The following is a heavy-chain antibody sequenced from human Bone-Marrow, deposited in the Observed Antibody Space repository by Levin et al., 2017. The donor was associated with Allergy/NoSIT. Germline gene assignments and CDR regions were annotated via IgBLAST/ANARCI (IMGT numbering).Heavy chain of an antibody. D-gene: IGHD3-10*01. CDR2: ISYDGSNK. CDR1: GFTFSSYG. V-gene: IGHV3-30*18. J-gene: IGHJ4*02. Sequence: GESLKISCAASGFTFSSYGMHWVRQAPGKGLEWVAVISYDGSNKYYADSVKGRFTISRDNSKNTLYLQMNSLRAEDTAVYYCAKGIWFGELLPLDYWGQGTLVTVSS. CDR3: AKGIWFGELLPLDY.